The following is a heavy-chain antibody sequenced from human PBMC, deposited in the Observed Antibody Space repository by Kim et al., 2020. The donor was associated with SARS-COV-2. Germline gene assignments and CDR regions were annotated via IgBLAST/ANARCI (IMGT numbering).Heavy chain of an antibody. V-gene: IGHV3-7*01. CDR3: ATPKYF. Sequence: GGSLRLSCEASGFTFSTYGMNWVRQTPGKGLEWVPNIRGNASEKNYVASVKGRFPISRDNVKNSVYLQMNSLRAEDTALYYCATPKYFGGQGILVT. J-gene: IGHJ4*02. CDR2: IRGNASEK. CDR1: GFTFSTYG.